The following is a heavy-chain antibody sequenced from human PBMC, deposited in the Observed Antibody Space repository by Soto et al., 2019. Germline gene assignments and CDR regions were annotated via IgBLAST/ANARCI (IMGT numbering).Heavy chain of an antibody. V-gene: IGHV1-18*04. CDR3: ARVRLTMILVPFGVL. CDR1: GYTFTSYG. D-gene: IGHD3-22*01. Sequence: QVQLVQSGAEVKKPGASVKVSCKASGYTFTSYGIAWVRQAPGQGLEWMGWINTYDGNTNYAQESQGRVTMTTDTSTSTAYMELRSLRSDDTAVYYCARVRLTMILVPFGVLWGQGTLVTVSS. CDR2: INTYDGNT. J-gene: IGHJ4*02.